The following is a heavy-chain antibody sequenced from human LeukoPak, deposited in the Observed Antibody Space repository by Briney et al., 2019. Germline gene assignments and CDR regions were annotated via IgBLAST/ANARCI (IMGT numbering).Heavy chain of an antibody. CDR1: GYTFTSYA. CDR3: ARDRLVGASTCFAY. V-gene: IGHV1-69*13. D-gene: IGHD1-26*01. Sequence: ASVKVSCKASGYTFTSYAINWVRQAPGQGLEWMGGIIPIFGKAKYAQKFQGRVTITADESTSTAYMELSSLRSEDTAVYYCARDRLVGASTCFAYWGQGTLVTVSS. J-gene: IGHJ4*02. CDR2: IIPIFGKA.